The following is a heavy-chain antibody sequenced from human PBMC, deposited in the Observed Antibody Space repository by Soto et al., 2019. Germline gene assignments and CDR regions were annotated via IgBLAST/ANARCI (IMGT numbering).Heavy chain of an antibody. CDR2: IWYDGSNK. CDR1: GFTFSSYG. V-gene: IGHV3-33*01. Sequence: GGSLRLSCAASGFTFSSYGMHWVRQAPGKGLEWVAVIWYDGSNKYYADSVKGRFTISRDNSKNTLYLQMNSLRAEDTAVYYCAREKSIFAEYGMDVWGQGTTVTVSS. J-gene: IGHJ6*02. D-gene: IGHD3-3*01. CDR3: AREKSIFAEYGMDV.